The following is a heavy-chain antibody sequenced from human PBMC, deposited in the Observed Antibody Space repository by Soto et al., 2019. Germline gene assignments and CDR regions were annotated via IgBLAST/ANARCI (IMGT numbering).Heavy chain of an antibody. CDR2: ISAYNGNT. CDR3: ARDPLKAAAGIGFPTDY. D-gene: IGHD6-13*01. Sequence: GASVKVSCKASGYTFTSYGISWVRQAPGQGLEWMGWISAYNGNTNYAQKLQGRVTMTTDTSTSTAYMELRSLRSDDTAVYYCARDPLKAAAGIGFPTDYWGQGTLVTVSS. CDR1: GYTFTSYG. J-gene: IGHJ4*02. V-gene: IGHV1-18*01.